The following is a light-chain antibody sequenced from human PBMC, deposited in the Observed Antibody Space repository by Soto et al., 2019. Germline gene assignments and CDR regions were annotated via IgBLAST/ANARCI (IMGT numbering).Light chain of an antibody. V-gene: IGLV2-11*01. Sequence: QSALTQPRSVSGSHGHSVTISCTGTSTDVGASNNVSWYQQLPGRAPKLMIYDVSERPSGVPDRFSGSKSSNTASLTISGLRADDEADYYCCSYAVTFYVFGTGTKLTVL. CDR2: DVS. CDR1: STDVGASNN. J-gene: IGLJ1*01. CDR3: CSYAVTFYV.